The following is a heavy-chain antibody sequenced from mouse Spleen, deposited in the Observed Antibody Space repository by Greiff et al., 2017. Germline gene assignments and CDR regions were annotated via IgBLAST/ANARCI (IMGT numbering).Heavy chain of an antibody. J-gene: IGHJ2*01. CDR3: TYRYDDGNFDY. V-gene: IGHV14-4*01. CDR1: GFNIKDDY. D-gene: IGHD2-14*01. CDR2: IDPENGDT. Sequence: EVQVVESGAELVRPGASVKLSCTASGFNIKDDYMHWVKQRPEQGLEWIGWIDPENGDTEYASKFQGKATITADTSSNTAYLQLSSLTSEDTAVYYCTYRYDDGNFDYWGQGTTLTVSS.